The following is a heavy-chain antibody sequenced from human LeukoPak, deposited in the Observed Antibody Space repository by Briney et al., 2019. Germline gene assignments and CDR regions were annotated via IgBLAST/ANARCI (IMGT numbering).Heavy chain of an antibody. J-gene: IGHJ4*02. CDR3: AWLSYCGGDCYHDY. V-gene: IGHV4-30-4*01. CDR1: GGSISSGDYY. CDR2: IYYSGST. D-gene: IGHD2-21*02. Sequence: SETLSLTCIVSGGSISSGDYYWSWIRQPPGKGLEWIGYIYYSGSTYYNPSLKSRVTISVDTSKNQFSLKLSSVTAADTAVYYCAWLSYCGGDCYHDYWGQGTLVTVSS.